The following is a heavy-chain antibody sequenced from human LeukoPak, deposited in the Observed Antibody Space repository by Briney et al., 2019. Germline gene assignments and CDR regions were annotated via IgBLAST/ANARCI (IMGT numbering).Heavy chain of an antibody. CDR3: ARRRGYSYGSFDY. D-gene: IGHD5-18*01. V-gene: IGHV4-34*01. J-gene: IGHJ4*02. CDR1: GRSFSGYY. Sequence: SETLSLTCAVYGRSFSGYYWSWIRQPPGKGLEWIGEINHSGSTNYNPSLKSRVTISVDTSKNQFSLKLSSVTAADTAVYYCARRRGYSYGSFDYWGQGTLVTVSS. CDR2: INHSGST.